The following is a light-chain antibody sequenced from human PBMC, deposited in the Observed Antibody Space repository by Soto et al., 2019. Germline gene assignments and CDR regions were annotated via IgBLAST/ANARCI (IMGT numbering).Light chain of an antibody. CDR1: QSVSSN. J-gene: IGKJ2*01. Sequence: EIVMTQSPATLSVSPGERATLSCRASQSVSSNLAWYQQKPGQAPRLLIYGASTRATGIPARFSGSGSGTEFTLTISRLQSEDFAVYYCKKYKNWPPYTFGQGTKLEIK. V-gene: IGKV3-15*01. CDR2: GAS. CDR3: KKYKNWPPYT.